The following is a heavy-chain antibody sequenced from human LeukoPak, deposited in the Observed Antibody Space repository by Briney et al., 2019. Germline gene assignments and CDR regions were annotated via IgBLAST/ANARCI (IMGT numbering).Heavy chain of an antibody. V-gene: IGHV4-39*01. J-gene: IGHJ5*02. CDR1: GGSISSSSYY. CDR2: IYYSGST. Sequence: ASETLSLTCTVSGGSISSSSYYWGWIRQPPGKGLEWIGSIYYSGSTYYNPSLKSRVTISVDTSKNQFSPKLSSVTAADTAVYYCARISVGAAGNNWFDPWGQGTLVTVSS. CDR3: ARISVGAAGNNWFDP. D-gene: IGHD6-13*01.